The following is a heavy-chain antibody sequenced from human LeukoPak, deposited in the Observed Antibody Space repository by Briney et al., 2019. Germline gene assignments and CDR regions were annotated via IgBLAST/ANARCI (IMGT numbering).Heavy chain of an antibody. V-gene: IGHV1-46*01. D-gene: IGHD3-22*01. CDR2: ISPSGAST. Sequence: GASVKVSCKASGYTFTRYYMHWVRQAPGQGLEWMGIISPSGASTSYAQKFQGRVTMTRDTSISTAYMELSRLRSDDTAVYYCARVYYYDSSGYYHNWFDPWGQGTLVTVSS. CDR3: ARVYYYDSSGYYHNWFDP. J-gene: IGHJ5*02. CDR1: GYTFTRYY.